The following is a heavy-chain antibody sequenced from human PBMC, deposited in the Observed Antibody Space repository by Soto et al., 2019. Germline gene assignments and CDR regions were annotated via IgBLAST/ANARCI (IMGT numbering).Heavy chain of an antibody. Sequence: GASVKVSCKASGCTFSSYAISWVRQAPGQGLEWMGGIIPIFGTANYAQRFQGRVTITADESTSTAYMELSSLRSEDTAVYYCARDHGGGFWSGYPGPWGQGTLVTVSS. J-gene: IGHJ5*02. D-gene: IGHD3-3*01. CDR2: IIPIFGTA. V-gene: IGHV1-69*13. CDR1: GCTFSSYA. CDR3: ARDHGGGFWSGYPGP.